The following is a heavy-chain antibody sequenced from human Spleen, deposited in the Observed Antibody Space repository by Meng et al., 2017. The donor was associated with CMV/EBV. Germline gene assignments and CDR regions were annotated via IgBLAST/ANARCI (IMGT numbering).Heavy chain of an antibody. V-gene: IGHV1-2*02. CDR3: ARDLVAYDWNQGSCAP. D-gene: IGHD1-20*01. CDR2: VNPYPGAT. CDR1: YTVTGDH. Sequence: YTVTGDHIPWIRHAPAQALEWMCWVNPYPGATNYALKLQGRVTMTRDTSISSAYMELSRLRADDTAVYYCARDLVAYDWNQGSCAPWGQGTLVTVSS. J-gene: IGHJ5*02.